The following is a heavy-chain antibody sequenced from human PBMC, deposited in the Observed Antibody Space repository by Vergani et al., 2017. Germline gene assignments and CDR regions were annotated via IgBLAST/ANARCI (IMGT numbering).Heavy chain of an antibody. J-gene: IGHJ4*02. CDR3: ARESYSSSFCDY. CDR1: GFTFSRYW. CDR2: IKQDGSEK. Sequence: EVQLVESGGGLVQPGGSLRLFCAASGFTFSRYWMSWVRQAPGKGLEWVANIKQDGSEKCYVDSVKGRFTISRDNAKNSLYLQMKSLRAEDTAVYYCARESYSSSFCDYWGQGTLVTVSS. D-gene: IGHD6-13*01. V-gene: IGHV3-7*01.